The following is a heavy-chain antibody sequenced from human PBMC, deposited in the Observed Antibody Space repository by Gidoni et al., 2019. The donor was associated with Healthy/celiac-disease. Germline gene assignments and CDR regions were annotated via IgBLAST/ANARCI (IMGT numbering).Heavy chain of an antibody. CDR3: ARVTVWGGYPSGYFDY. CDR2: IYYSGST. D-gene: IGHD5-12*01. V-gene: IGHV4-31*03. J-gene: IGHJ4*02. Sequence: QLQLQESGPGLVKPSQTLSLTCTVSGGSISTGRYYWSWIRQHPGKGLEWIGYIYYSGSTYYNPSLKSRVTISVDTSKNQFSLKLSSVTAADTAVYYCARVTVWGGYPSGYFDYWGQGTLVTVSS. CDR1: GGSISTGRYY.